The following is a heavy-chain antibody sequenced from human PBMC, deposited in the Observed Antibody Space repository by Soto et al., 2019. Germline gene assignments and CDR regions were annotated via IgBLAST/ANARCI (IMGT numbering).Heavy chain of an antibody. Sequence: GGSLRLSCAASGFTFSSYAMSWVRQAPGKGLEWVSAISGSGGSTYYADSVKGRFTISRDNSKNTLYLQMNSLRAEDTAVYYCEKAHGVCCTFDYWGQGTLVTVSS. CDR3: EKAHGVCCTFDY. J-gene: IGHJ4*02. V-gene: IGHV3-23*01. CDR1: GFTFSSYA. CDR2: ISGSGGST. D-gene: IGHD2-8*01.